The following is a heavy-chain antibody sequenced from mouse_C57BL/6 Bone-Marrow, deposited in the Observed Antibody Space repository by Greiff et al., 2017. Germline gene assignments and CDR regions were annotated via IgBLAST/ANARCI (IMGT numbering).Heavy chain of an antibody. Sequence: EVQLVESGGDLVKPGGSLKLSCAASGFTFSSYGMSWVRPTPDKRLEWVATLSSGGSYTYYPDSVKGRFTISRDNAKNTLYLQMSSLKSEDTALYYCERAYYYGSWFAYWGQGTLVTVSA. D-gene: IGHD1-1*01. CDR3: ERAYYYGSWFAY. CDR2: LSSGGSYT. CDR1: GFTFSSYG. V-gene: IGHV5-6*01. J-gene: IGHJ3*01.